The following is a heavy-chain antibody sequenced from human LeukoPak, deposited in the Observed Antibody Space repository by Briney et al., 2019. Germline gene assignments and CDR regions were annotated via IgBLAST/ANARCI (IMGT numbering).Heavy chain of an antibody. CDR1: GGSISSGDYY. V-gene: IGHV4-30-4*08. J-gene: IGHJ4*02. CDR2: IYYSGST. CDR3: ARERYYYDSSGFDY. Sequence: SQTLSLTCTVSGGSISSGDYYWSWIRQPPGKGLEWIGYIYYSGSTYYNPSLKSRVTVSVDTSKNQFSLKLSSVTSADTAVYYCARERYYYDSSGFDYWGQGTLVTVSS. D-gene: IGHD3-22*01.